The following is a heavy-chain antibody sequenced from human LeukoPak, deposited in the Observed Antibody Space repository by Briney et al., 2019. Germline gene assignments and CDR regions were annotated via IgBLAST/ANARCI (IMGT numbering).Heavy chain of an antibody. Sequence: SETLSLTCTVSGGSISSGGYYWSWIRQPPGKGLEWIGYIYHSGSTYYNPFLKSRVTISVDRSKNQFSLKLSSVTAADTAVYYCAQRDYWGQGTLVTVSS. J-gene: IGHJ4*02. CDR3: AQRDY. CDR2: IYHSGST. V-gene: IGHV4-30-2*01. CDR1: GGSISSGGYY.